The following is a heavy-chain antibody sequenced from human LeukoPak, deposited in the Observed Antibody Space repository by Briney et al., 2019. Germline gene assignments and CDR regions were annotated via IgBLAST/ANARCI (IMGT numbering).Heavy chain of an antibody. V-gene: IGHV3-21*01. J-gene: IGHJ4*02. CDR3: ARGPSGYHNT. D-gene: IGHD5-12*01. CDR2: ISSSSSSYI. Sequence: GGSLRLSCAASGFTFSSYSMNWVRQAPGKGLEWVSSISSSSSSYIYYADSVKGRFTISRDNSKNTLYLQMNSLRAEDTAVYYCARGPSGYHNTGGQGTLVTVSS. CDR1: GFTFSSYS.